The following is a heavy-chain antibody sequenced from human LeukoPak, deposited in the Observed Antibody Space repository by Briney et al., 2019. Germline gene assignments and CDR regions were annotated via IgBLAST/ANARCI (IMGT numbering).Heavy chain of an antibody. CDR3: ARDNDFLSGFDGYEI. D-gene: IGHD3-3*01. Sequence: GGSLRLSCAASGFTFSSYWMSWVRQAPGKGLEWVANIKQDGSEKYYVDSVKGRFTISRDNAKNSLYLQMNSLRAEDTAVYYCARDNDFLSGFDGYEIWGQGTMVTVSS. CDR1: GFTFSSYW. V-gene: IGHV3-7*01. CDR2: IKQDGSEK. J-gene: IGHJ3*02.